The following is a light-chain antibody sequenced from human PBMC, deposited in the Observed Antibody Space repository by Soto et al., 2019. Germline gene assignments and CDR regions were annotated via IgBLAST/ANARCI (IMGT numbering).Light chain of an antibody. Sequence: EIVLTQSPATLSLSPGERATLSCRASQSVGNNLAWYQQKPGQAPGLLIYEASTRATGIPARFSGSGSGTDFTLTISSLEPEDFAVYYCQQYASLPLTFGGGTKVVI. CDR3: QQYASLPLT. CDR1: QSVGNN. J-gene: IGKJ4*01. CDR2: EAS. V-gene: IGKV3-11*01.